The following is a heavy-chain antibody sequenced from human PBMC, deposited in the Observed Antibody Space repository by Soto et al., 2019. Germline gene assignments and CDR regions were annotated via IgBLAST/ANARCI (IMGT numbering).Heavy chain of an antibody. CDR3: ARVAVAGTRYDY. D-gene: IGHD6-19*01. CDR2: IYHSGST. J-gene: IGHJ4*02. V-gene: IGHV4-4*02. CDR1: GGSISSSNW. Sequence: QVQLQESGPGLVKPSGTLSLTCAVSGGSISSSNWWSWVRQPPGKGLEWIGEIYHSGSTNYNPSLKGRVTISVDKAKNPFSRKLSSVTAADTAVYYCARVAVAGTRYDYWGQGTLVTVSS.